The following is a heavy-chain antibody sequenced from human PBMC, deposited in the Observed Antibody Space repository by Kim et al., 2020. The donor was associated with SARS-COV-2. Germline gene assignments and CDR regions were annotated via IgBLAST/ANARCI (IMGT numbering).Heavy chain of an antibody. J-gene: IGHJ6*02. CDR3: AAGDSYDSSGYYSDYYSCMDV. CDR1: GFTFSSSV. D-gene: IGHD3-22*01. V-gene: IGHV1-58*01. CDR2: IVVGRGNT. Sequence: SVKVSCKASGFTFSSSVVQWVRQSRGQGLEWLGWIVVGRGNTNYAQKFQERVTISRDMFTNTAYMEVTSLRSEDTAVYYCAAGDSYDSSGYYSDYYSCMDVWGQGTTVTVSS.